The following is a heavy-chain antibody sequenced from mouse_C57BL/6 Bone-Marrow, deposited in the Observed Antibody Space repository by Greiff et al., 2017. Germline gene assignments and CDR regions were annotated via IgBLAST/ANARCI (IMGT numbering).Heavy chain of an antibody. CDR3: ARRGVTTHYYAMDY. V-gene: IGHV5-6*01. Sequence: EVHLVESGGDLVKPGGSLKLSCAASGFTFSSYGMSWVRQTPDKRLEWVATISSGGSYTYYPDSVKGRFTISRDNAKNTLYLQMSSLKSEDTAMYYCARRGVTTHYYAMDYWGQGTSVTVSS. CDR2: ISSGGSYT. D-gene: IGHD2-2*01. J-gene: IGHJ4*01. CDR1: GFTFSSYG.